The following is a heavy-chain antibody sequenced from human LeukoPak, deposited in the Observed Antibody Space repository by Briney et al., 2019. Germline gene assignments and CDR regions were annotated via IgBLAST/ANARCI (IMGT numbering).Heavy chain of an antibody. CDR1: GCTFSSYA. J-gene: IGHJ6*02. D-gene: IGHD5-24*01. Sequence: ASVKVSCKASGCTFSSYAISWVRQAPGQGLEWMGRIIPILGIANYAQKFQGRVTITADKSTSTAYMELSSLRSEDTAVYYCARGRDGYNYYYYYGMDVWGQGTTVTVSS. CDR2: IIPILGIA. CDR3: ARGRDGYNYYYYYGMDV. V-gene: IGHV1-69*04.